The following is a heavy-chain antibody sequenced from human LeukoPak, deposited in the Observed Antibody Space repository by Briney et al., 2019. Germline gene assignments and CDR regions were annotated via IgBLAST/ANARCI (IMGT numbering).Heavy chain of an antibody. CDR2: IKQDGSEK. CDR1: GFTFSSYW. Sequence: GGSLRLSCAASGFTFSSYWMSWVRQAPGKGLEWVANIKQDGSEKYYVDSVKGRFTISRDNAKNSLYLQMNSLRAEDTAVYYCARRGYNIVVVPAATTHVYYYYYMDVWGKGTTVTVSS. V-gene: IGHV3-7*01. CDR3: ARRGYNIVVVPAATTHVYYYYYMDV. D-gene: IGHD2-2*01. J-gene: IGHJ6*03.